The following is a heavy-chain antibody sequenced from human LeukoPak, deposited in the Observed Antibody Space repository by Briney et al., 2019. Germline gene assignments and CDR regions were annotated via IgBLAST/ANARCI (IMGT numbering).Heavy chain of an antibody. Sequence: GGSLRLSCGASGFTFSSYWMHWVRQAPGQGLVWVARIKGDGSSTAYADSVKGRFTISRDNAKNTLSLQMNSLRAEDTAMYFCVKEGVVCSSTSCYLVAFDVWGQGTMVTVSS. CDR2: IKGDGSST. V-gene: IGHV3-74*01. CDR1: GFTFSSYW. J-gene: IGHJ3*01. CDR3: VKEGVVCSSTSCYLVAFDV. D-gene: IGHD2-2*01.